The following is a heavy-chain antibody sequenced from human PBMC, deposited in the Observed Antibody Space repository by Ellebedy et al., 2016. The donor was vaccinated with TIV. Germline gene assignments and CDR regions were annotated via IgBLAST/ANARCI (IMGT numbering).Heavy chain of an antibody. D-gene: IGHD3-22*01. Sequence: ASVKVSCXASGYTFTSYYMHWVRQAPGQGLEWMGIINPSGGSTSYAQKFQGRVTMTRDTSTSTVYMELSSLRSEDTAVYYCARDWGKVLPLENGYDSSDYYYYYGMDVWGQGTTVTVSS. CDR2: INPSGGST. CDR3: ARDWGKVLPLENGYDSSDYYYYYGMDV. J-gene: IGHJ6*02. CDR1: GYTFTSYY. V-gene: IGHV1-46*01.